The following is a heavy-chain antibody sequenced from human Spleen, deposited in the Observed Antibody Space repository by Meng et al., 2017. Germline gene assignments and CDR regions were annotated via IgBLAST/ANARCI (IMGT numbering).Heavy chain of an antibody. J-gene: IGHJ4*02. D-gene: IGHD6-13*01. V-gene: IGHV1-46*01. CDR1: GYTFTSYY. CDR3: ARDEDISAAGKLFGDY. Sequence: ASVKVSCKASGYTFTSYYMHWVRQAPGQGLEWMGIINPSGGSTSYAQKFQGRVTMTKDTSMSTAYMELSGLRSDDTAMYYCARDEDISAAGKLFGDYWGQGTLVTVSS. CDR2: INPSGGST.